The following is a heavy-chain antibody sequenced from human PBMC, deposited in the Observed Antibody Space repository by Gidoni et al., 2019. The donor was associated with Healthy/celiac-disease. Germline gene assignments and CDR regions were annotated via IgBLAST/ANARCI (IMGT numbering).Heavy chain of an antibody. J-gene: IGHJ6*02. CDR1: GYTFTSYG. CDR3: ARGAPHDIVLMVYAPANYGMDV. V-gene: IGHV1-18*01. D-gene: IGHD2-8*01. Sequence: QVQLVQSGAEVKKHGASVKVSCKASGYTFTSYGISSVRQAPGQGLEWMGWISAYNGNTNYAQKLQGRVTMTTDTSTSTAYMELRSLRSDDTAVYYCARGAPHDIVLMVYAPANYGMDVWGQGTTVTVSS. CDR2: ISAYNGNT.